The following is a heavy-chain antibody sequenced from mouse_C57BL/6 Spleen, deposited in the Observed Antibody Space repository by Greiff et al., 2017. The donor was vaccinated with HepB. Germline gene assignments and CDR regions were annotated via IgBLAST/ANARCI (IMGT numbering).Heavy chain of an antibody. D-gene: IGHD2-4*01. Sequence: EVQLVESGGGLVQPGGSLKLSCAASGFTFSDYYMYWVRQTPEKRLEWVAYISNGGGSTYYPATVKGRFTISRDNAKNTLYLQMSRLKSEDTAMYYCARQGIYYDYESYFEVWGTGTTVTVSS. V-gene: IGHV5-12*01. J-gene: IGHJ1*03. CDR2: ISNGGGST. CDR3: ARQGIYYDYESYFEV. CDR1: GFTFSDYY.